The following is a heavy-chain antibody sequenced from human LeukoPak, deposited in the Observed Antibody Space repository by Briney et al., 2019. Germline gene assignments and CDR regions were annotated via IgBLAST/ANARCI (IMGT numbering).Heavy chain of an antibody. D-gene: IGHD3-3*01. V-gene: IGHV3-23*01. CDR3: AKSKSRTILGVVIDY. CDR1: GFTFSSYA. CDR2: ISGSGGST. Sequence: GGSLRLSCAASGFTFSSYAMSWVRQAPGKGLEWVSAISGSGGSTYYADSVKGRFTISRDNSKNTLHLQMNSLRAEDTAVYYCAKSKSRTILGVVIDYWGQGTLVTVSS. J-gene: IGHJ4*02.